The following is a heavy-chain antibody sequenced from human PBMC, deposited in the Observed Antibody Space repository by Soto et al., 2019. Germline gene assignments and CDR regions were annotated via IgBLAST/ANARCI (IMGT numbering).Heavy chain of an antibody. Sequence: EASVKVSCKASGFTFTSSAVQRARQARGQRLEWIGWIVVGSGNTNYAQKFQERVTITRDMSTSTAYMELRSLRSDDTAVYYCARGVGSGSYYNQYNWFDPWG. CDR1: GFTFTSSA. V-gene: IGHV1-58*01. J-gene: IGHJ5*02. CDR3: ARGVGSGSYYNQYNWFDP. D-gene: IGHD3-10*01. CDR2: IVVGSGNT.